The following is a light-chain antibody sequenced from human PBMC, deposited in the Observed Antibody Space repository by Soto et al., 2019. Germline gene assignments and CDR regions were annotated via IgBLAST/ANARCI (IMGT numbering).Light chain of an antibody. J-gene: IGKJ1*01. V-gene: IGKV3-20*01. CDR2: GAS. Sequence: EIVLTQSPGSLSLSPGERATLSCRASQSVDSTFFAWYQKKPGQAPRLLIYGASKRATGIPDRFSGSGSWTDFTLTISRLEPEDFAVYYCQQYMSSVTFGQGTKGEIK. CDR1: QSVDSTF. CDR3: QQYMSSVT.